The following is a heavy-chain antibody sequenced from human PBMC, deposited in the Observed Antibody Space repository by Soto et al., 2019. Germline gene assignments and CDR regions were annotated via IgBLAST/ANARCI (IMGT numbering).Heavy chain of an antibody. CDR3: AREAMSKWPINYFDY. D-gene: IGHD5-12*01. V-gene: IGHV3-30*03. CDR2: LSYDGSNK. Sequence: GGSLRLSCVASGFTFSSYGMHWVRQAPGKGLEWVAVLSYDGSNKHYADSVKGRFTLSRDNSKNTLYLQMSSLRPEDTAVYYCAREAMSKWPINYFDYWGQGTLVTVSS. J-gene: IGHJ4*02. CDR1: GFTFSSYG.